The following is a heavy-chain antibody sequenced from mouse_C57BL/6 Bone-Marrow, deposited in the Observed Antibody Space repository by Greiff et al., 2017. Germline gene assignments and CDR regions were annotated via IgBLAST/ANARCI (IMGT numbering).Heavy chain of an antibody. CDR2: IRYDGSN. Sequence: EVQLMESGPGLVKPSQSLSLTCSVTGYSITSCYYWNWIRQFPGNILEWMGNIRYDGSNNYNPSLKNRNSITPDTSNNPSFLQLNSVTTEDTATYYCARTDYGSSPGWFAYWGQGTLVTVSA. J-gene: IGHJ3*01. V-gene: IGHV3-6*01. D-gene: IGHD1-1*01. CDR3: ARTDYGSSPGWFAY. CDR1: GYSITSCYY.